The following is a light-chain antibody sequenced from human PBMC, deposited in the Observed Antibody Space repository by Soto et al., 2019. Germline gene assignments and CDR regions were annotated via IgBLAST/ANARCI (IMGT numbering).Light chain of an antibody. CDR1: SSDVGGYNY. V-gene: IGLV2-11*01. CDR2: DVS. Sequence: QSALTQPRSVSGSPGQSVTISCTGTSSDVGGYNYVSWYQQHPGKAPKLMIYDVSKRPSGVPDRFSGSKSGNTASLTISGLQAEDEADYYCCSDAGSYLFGGGTKLTVL. CDR3: CSDAGSYL. J-gene: IGLJ2*01.